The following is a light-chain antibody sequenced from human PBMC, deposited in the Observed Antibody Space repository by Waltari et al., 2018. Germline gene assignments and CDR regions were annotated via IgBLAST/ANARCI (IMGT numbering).Light chain of an antibody. CDR2: ENS. CDR1: SSNIGTNY. V-gene: IGLV1-51*02. Sequence: QSVLTQPPSVSAAPGQRVAIPCSGASSNIGTNYVSWYRQFPGTAPKLLIYENSERPSGIPGRFSGSKSGTSATLDITGLQAGDEADYYCGTWDSSLSGAVFGGGTHLTVL. CDR3: GTWDSSLSGAV. J-gene: IGLJ7*01.